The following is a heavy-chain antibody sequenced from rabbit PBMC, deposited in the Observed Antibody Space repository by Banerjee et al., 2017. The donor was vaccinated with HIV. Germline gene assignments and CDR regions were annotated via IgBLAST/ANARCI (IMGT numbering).Heavy chain of an antibody. D-gene: IGHD4-1*01. CDR1: GFSFSSSYW. CDR3: AREWGYYGSGWGDFNL. CDR2: IDAGSSGGT. J-gene: IGHJ4*01. Sequence: QEQLEESGGDLVKPEGSLTLTCTASGFSFSSSYWICWVRQAPGKGLEWIACIDAGSSGGTVYASWAKGRFTISKTSSTTVTLQMTSLTAADTATYFCAREWGYYGSGWGDFNLWGPGTLVTVS. V-gene: IGHV1S45*01.